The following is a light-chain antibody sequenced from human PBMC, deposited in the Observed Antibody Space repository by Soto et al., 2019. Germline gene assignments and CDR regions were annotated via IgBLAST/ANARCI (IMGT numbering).Light chain of an antibody. V-gene: IGLV1-40*01. CDR3: QAYDSSLSGWV. CDR2: GNS. J-gene: IGLJ3*02. CDR1: SSNIGAGYD. Sequence: QSVLTQPPSVSGAPGQRVTISCTGSSSNIGAGYDVHWYQQLPGTAPMLLISGNSNRPSGVPDRFSGSKSGTSASLAITGLQAEDEADYYCQAYDSSLSGWVFGGGTKLTVL.